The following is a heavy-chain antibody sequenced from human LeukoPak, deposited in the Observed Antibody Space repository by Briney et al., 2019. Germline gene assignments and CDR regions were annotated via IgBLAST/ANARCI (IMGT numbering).Heavy chain of an antibody. CDR1: GYTFTSYD. Sequence: ASVKVSCKASGYTFTSYDINWVRQATGQGLEWMGWMNPNSGNTGYAQKFQGRVTITRDTSATTAYMELSSLRSEDTAVYYCARGTGCTGGSCSYYGMDVWGQGTTVTVSS. CDR3: ARGTGCTGGSCSYYGMDV. CDR2: MNPNSGNT. V-gene: IGHV1-8*03. D-gene: IGHD2-15*01. J-gene: IGHJ6*02.